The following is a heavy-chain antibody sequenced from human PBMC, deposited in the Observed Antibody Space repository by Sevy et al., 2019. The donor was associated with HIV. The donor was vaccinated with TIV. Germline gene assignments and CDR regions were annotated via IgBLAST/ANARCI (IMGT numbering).Heavy chain of an antibody. Sequence: GGSLRLSCGGSGFTFSSYWMSWVRQAPGKGLEWVANIKKDGSERYYVDSVKGRFTISRDNAKKSLYLQMNSLRTEDTAAYYCARDCSSSTCLWGFDVWGQGTTVTVSS. CDR2: IKKDGSER. CDR3: ARDCSSSTCLWGFDV. V-gene: IGHV3-7*03. J-gene: IGHJ6*02. D-gene: IGHD2-2*01. CDR1: GFTFSSYW.